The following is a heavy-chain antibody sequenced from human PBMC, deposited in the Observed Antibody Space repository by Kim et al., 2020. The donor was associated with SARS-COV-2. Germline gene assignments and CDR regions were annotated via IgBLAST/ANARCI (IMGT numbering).Heavy chain of an antibody. D-gene: IGHD6-13*01. Sequence: AQKFQGRVTISADESTSTAYMELSSLRSEDTAVYYCARENSSSWSGDAFDIWGQGTMVTVSS. CDR3: ARENSSSWSGDAFDI. J-gene: IGHJ3*02. V-gene: IGHV1-69*01.